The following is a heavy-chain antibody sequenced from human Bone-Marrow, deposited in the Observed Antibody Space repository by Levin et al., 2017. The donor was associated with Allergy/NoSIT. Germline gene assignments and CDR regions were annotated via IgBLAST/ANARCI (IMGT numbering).Heavy chain of an antibody. J-gene: IGHJ4*02. D-gene: IGHD6-6*01. V-gene: IGHV1-69*04. CDR3: ARDRGLYSSSSYDY. CDR1: GGTFSSYA. CDR2: IIPILGIA. Sequence: ASVKVSCKASGGTFSSYAISWVRQAPGQGLEWMGRIIPILGIANYAQKFQGRVTITADKSTSTAYMELSSLRSEDTAVYYCARDRGLYSSSSYDYWGQGTLVTVSS.